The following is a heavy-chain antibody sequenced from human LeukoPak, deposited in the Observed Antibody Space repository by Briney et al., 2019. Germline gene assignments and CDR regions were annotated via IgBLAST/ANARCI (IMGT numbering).Heavy chain of an antibody. Sequence: ASVKVSCKASGYTFTSYDINGVRQATGQGLEWMGWMNPNSGNTGYAQKFQGRVTMTRNTSISTAYMELSSLRSEDTAVYYCARGRSSGYYLPDDYWGQGTLVTVSS. CDR3: ARGRSSGYYLPDDY. J-gene: IGHJ4*02. CDR2: MNPNSGNT. CDR1: GYTFTSYD. D-gene: IGHD3-22*01. V-gene: IGHV1-8*01.